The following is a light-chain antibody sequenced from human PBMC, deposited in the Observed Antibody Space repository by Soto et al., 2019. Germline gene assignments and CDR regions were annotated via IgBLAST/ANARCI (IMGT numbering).Light chain of an antibody. Sequence: EIVLTQSPGTLSLSPGERATLSCRASQSLSASQLAWYQQKPGQAPRLLIFDASSRATGIPDRFSGSGSGTDFTLNISRLEPEDFAVYYCQQYGGSPRTFGQGTKVDIK. CDR1: QSLSASQ. J-gene: IGKJ1*01. CDR3: QQYGGSPRT. CDR2: DAS. V-gene: IGKV3-20*01.